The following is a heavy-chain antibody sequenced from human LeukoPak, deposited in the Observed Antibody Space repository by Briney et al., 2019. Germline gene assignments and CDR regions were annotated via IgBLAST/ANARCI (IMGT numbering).Heavy chain of an antibody. D-gene: IGHD3-22*01. CDR3: ARDPHYYDSSGYALGYYYYYMDV. V-gene: IGHV1-46*01. CDR2: INPSGGST. J-gene: IGHJ6*03. Sequence: GASVKVSCKASGYTFTSYHMHWVRQAPGQGLEWMGIINPSGGSTSYAQKFQGRVTMTRDTSTSTVYMELSSLRSEDTAVYYCARDPHYYDSSGYALGYYYYYMDVWGKGTTVTVSS. CDR1: GYTFTSYH.